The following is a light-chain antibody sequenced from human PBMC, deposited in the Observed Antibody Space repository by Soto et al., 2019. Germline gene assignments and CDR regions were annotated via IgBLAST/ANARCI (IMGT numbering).Light chain of an antibody. CDR2: GAS. J-gene: IGKJ4*01. CDR3: QQYGSSPLT. V-gene: IGKV3-20*01. CDR1: QSVSSSY. Sequence: DIVLTQSPGTLSLSPGERATLSCRASQSVSSSYLAWYQQKPGQAPRLLIYGASIRATGIPDRFSGSGSGTDLTLTISRLEPEDFAVYYCQQYGSSPLTFGGGTKVEIK.